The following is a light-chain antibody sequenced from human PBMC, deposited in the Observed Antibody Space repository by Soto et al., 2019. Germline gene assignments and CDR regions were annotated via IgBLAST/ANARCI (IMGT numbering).Light chain of an antibody. V-gene: IGLV2-23*01. CDR2: EGS. CDR1: RSDVGSYNL. Sequence: QSALTQPASVSGSPGQSIIISCTGTRSDVGSYNLVSWYQQHPGKAPKLMIYEGSKRPSGVSNRFSGSKSGNTAFLTISGLQAEDEADYHCCSYAGSSTLVFGGGTKPPS. J-gene: IGLJ2*01. CDR3: CSYAGSSTLV.